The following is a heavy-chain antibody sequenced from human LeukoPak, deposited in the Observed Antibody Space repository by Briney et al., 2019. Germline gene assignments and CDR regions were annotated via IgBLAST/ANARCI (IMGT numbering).Heavy chain of an antibody. CDR1: GGSVSSDDHY. CDR3: ARASNFLSGFDY. J-gene: IGHJ4*02. CDR2: INYRGGA. Sequence: PSETLSLTCTVSGGSVSSDDHYWSWIRQPPGKGLEYIGYINYRGGAYYNPSLRSRVTMLVDTSKSQFSLKLYSMTAADTAVYYCARASNFLSGFDYWGQGTLVTVSS. V-gene: IGHV4-30-4*01. D-gene: IGHD2/OR15-2a*01.